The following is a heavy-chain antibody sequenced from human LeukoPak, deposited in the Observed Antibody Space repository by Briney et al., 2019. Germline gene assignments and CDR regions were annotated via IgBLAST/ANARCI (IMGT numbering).Heavy chain of an antibody. CDR1: GGSISSYY. D-gene: IGHD3-10*01. Sequence: PSETLSLTCTVSGGSISSYYWSWIRQPPGKGLEWIGENDRSGTTNYNPSLKSRVTISVDTTMNHFSLTLSSVTAADTAVYYCARAGAFVLELTWEWGQGTLVTVSS. J-gene: IGHJ4*02. CDR2: NDRSGTT. V-gene: IGHV4-34*01. CDR3: ARAGAFVLELTWE.